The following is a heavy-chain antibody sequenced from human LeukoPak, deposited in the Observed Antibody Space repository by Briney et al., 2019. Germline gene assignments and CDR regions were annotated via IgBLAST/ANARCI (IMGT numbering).Heavy chain of an antibody. J-gene: IGHJ4*02. CDR2: IYYSGST. CDR3: ASLSKTQKQFDY. D-gene: IGHD2/OR15-2a*01. CDR1: GGSISSYY. V-gene: IGHV4-59*08. Sequence: PSETLSPTCTVSGGSISSYYWSWIRQPPGKGLEWIGYIYYSGSTNYNPSLKSRVTISVDTSKNQFSLKLSSVTAADTAVYYCASLSKTQKQFDYWGQGTLVTVSS.